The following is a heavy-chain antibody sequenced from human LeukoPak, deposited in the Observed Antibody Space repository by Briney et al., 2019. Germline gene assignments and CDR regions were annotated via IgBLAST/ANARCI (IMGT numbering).Heavy chain of an antibody. J-gene: IGHJ4*02. D-gene: IGHD3-10*01. CDR1: GFTFSSYG. Sequence: GGSLRLSCAASGFTFSSYGMHWVRQAPGKGLEWVAFIWYDGSNKYYADSLKGRFTISRDNSKNTLYLQINSLRPEDTAVYYCVKNSHNYYGSGSYLPHLDYWGQGTLVTVSS. CDR3: VKNSHNYYGSGSYLPHLDY. CDR2: IWYDGSNK. V-gene: IGHV3-30*02.